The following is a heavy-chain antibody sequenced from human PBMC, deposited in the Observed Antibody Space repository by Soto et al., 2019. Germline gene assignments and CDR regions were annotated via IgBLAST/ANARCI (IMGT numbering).Heavy chain of an antibody. D-gene: IGHD5-12*01. V-gene: IGHV3-9*01. CDR2: ISWNSGSI. Sequence: EVQLVESGGGLVQPGRSLRLSCAASGFTFDDYAMHWVRQARGKGLEWVSGISWNSGSIGSADSVKGRFTISRDNAKNSLYLQMNSLRAEDTALYYCAKDRGYSGYHLFLHAFDIWGQGTMVTVSS. CDR1: GFTFDDYA. CDR3: AKDRGYSGYHLFLHAFDI. J-gene: IGHJ3*02.